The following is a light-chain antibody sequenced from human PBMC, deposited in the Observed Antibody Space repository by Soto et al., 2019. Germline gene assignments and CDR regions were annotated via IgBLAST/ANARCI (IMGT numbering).Light chain of an antibody. CDR2: EVS. J-gene: IGLJ3*02. Sequence: QSVLTQPASVSGSPGQSITISCTGTSSDVGGYNFVSWYQQHPGKAPKLIIYEVSNRPSGVSNRFSGSKSGNTASLTISGLQAEYEADYYCSSYTTSSTRLFGGGTKVTVL. V-gene: IGLV2-14*01. CDR1: SSDVGGYNF. CDR3: SSYTTSSTRL.